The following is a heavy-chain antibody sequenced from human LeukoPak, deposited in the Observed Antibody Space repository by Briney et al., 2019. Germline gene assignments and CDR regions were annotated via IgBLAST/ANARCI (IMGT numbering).Heavy chain of an antibody. D-gene: IGHD2-15*01. J-gene: IGHJ4*02. CDR3: ARDAYSGLDGRYYSDF. CDR1: GNTFTGYH. CDR2: INPDSGDT. V-gene: IGHV1-2*02. Sequence: ASVKVSCKASGNTFTGYHVHWVRQAPGQGLEWMGLINPDSGDTNYAQKFQGRVTMTRDRSIDTAFMELSSLTRDDTALYYCARDAYSGLDGRYYSDFWGQGTLVTVSS.